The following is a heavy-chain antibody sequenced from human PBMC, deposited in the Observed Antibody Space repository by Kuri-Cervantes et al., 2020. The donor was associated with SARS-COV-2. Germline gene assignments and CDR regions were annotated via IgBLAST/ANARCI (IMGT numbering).Heavy chain of an antibody. J-gene: IGHJ2*01. CDR2: IKQDGSEK. CDR3: ARGSRYDYVWGSYRYTASWYFDL. Sequence: GASLKISCAASGFTFSCYLMSWVRQAPGKGLEWVANIKQDGSEKYYVDSVKGRFTISRDNAKNSLYLQMNSLRAEDTAVYYCARGSRYDYVWGSYRYTASWYFDLWGRGTLVTVSS. D-gene: IGHD3-16*02. V-gene: IGHV3-7*01. CDR1: GFTFSCYL.